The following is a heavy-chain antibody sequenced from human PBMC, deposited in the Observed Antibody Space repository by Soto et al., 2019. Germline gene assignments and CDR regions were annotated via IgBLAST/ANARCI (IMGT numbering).Heavy chain of an antibody. J-gene: IGHJ4*02. Sequence: ASVKVSCKASSYTFSTYAINWVRQAPGQGLEWMGWISIYNGNTNYAQNLQGRVTMTADTSTSTAYMELRSLTSADTAVYYCGRGRAHYYDNTGYSDYWGQGTLVTVSS. CDR2: ISIYNGNT. CDR3: GRGRAHYYDNTGYSDY. CDR1: SYTFSTYA. V-gene: IGHV1-18*01. D-gene: IGHD3-22*01.